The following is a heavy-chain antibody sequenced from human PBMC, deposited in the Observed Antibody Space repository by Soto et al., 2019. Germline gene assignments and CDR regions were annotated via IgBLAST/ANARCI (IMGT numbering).Heavy chain of an antibody. CDR1: GFTFDDYA. J-gene: IGHJ4*02. CDR2: ISWNSGSI. V-gene: IGHV3-9*01. CDR3: AKDIKLGYCSSTSCYQGGFDY. D-gene: IGHD2-2*01. Sequence: GGSLRLSCAASGFTFDDYAMHWVRQAPGKGLEWVSGISWNSGSIGYADSVKGRFTISRDNAKNSLYLQMNSLRAEDTALYYCAKDIKLGYCSSTSCYQGGFDYWGQGTLVTVSS.